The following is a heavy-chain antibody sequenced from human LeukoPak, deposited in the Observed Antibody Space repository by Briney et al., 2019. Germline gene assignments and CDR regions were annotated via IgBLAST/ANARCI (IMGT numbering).Heavy chain of an antibody. CDR3: AQGGDYYDSSGYNFDY. CDR1: GFTFSSYW. J-gene: IGHJ4*02. D-gene: IGHD3-22*01. Sequence: GGSLRLSCAASGFTFSSYWMHWVRHAPGKGLVWVSRINSDGSSTSYADSVKGRFTISRDNAKNTLYLQMNSLRAEDTAVYYCAQGGDYYDSSGYNFDYWGQGTLVTVSS. CDR2: INSDGSST. V-gene: IGHV3-74*01.